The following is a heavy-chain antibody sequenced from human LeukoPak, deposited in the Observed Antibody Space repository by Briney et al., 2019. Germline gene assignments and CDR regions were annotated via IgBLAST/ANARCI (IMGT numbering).Heavy chain of an antibody. J-gene: IGHJ3*02. CDR1: GGTFSSYA. Sequence: ASVKVSCKASGGTFSSYAISWVRQAPGQGLEWMGGIIPIFGTANYAQKFQGRLTITADKSTSTAYMELSSLRSEDTAVYYCARVSDSSGYYSRQAFDIWGQGTMVTVSS. D-gene: IGHD3-22*01. CDR3: ARVSDSSGYYSRQAFDI. V-gene: IGHV1-69*06. CDR2: IIPIFGTA.